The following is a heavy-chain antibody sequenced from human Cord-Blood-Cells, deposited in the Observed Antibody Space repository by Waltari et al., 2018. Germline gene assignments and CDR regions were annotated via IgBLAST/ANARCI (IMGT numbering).Heavy chain of an antibody. V-gene: IGHV4-38-2*02. Sequence: QVQLQESGPGLVKPSETLSLTCAVSGYSISSGYYWGWIRQPPGKGLEWIGSIYHSGSTYYNPSLNSRVTISVDTSKNQFSLKLSSVTAADTAVYYCAREGKTFIGTGTTLGFNWFDPWGQGTLVTVSS. CDR2: IYHSGST. CDR3: AREGKTFIGTGTTLGFNWFDP. D-gene: IGHD1-1*01. J-gene: IGHJ5*02. CDR1: GYSISSGYY.